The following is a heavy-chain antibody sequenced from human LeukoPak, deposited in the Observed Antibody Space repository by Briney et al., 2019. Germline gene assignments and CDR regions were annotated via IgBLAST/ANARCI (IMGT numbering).Heavy chain of an antibody. J-gene: IGHJ4*02. Sequence: ASVKVSCKASGYTFTSYYMHWVRQAPRQGLEWVGIINPSGDSTSYAQKFQGRVTLTRDTSTSTVYMELSSLRSEDTAVYYCARDPSYYYGSGTYWSAFDYWGQGTLVTVSS. D-gene: IGHD3-10*01. V-gene: IGHV1-46*01. CDR2: INPSGDST. CDR3: ARDPSYYYGSGTYWSAFDY. CDR1: GYTFTSYY.